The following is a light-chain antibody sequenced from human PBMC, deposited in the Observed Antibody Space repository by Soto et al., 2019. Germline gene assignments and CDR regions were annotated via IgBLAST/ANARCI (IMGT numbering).Light chain of an antibody. Sequence: DTQMTQSPSTLSASVGDRVTITCRASQSISSWLAWYQQKPGTAPKLLIYKASNLETGVPSRFSGSGSGTEFTLTISSLQPDDFATYYCQQYTDYFLTFGPGTKVDIK. CDR2: KAS. CDR1: QSISSW. CDR3: QQYTDYFLT. J-gene: IGKJ3*01. V-gene: IGKV1-5*03.